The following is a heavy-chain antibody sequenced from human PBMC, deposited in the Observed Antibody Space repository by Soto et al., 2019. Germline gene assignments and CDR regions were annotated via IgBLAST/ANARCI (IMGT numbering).Heavy chain of an antibody. CDR1: GGSLTNSY. J-gene: IGHJ6*03. V-gene: IGHV1-8*02. CDR2: MNPNSGNT. D-gene: IGHD2-2*01. CDR3: ALVVPAVYYYYMDV. Sequence: ASVKVSCKASGGSLTNSYLHWVRQAPGQGLEWMGWMNPNSGNTGYAQKFQGRVTMTRNTSISTAYMELSSLRSEDTAVYYCALVVPAVYYYYMDVWGKGTTVTVSS.